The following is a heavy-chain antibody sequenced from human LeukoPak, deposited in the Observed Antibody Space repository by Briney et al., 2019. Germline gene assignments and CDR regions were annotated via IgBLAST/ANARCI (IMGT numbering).Heavy chain of an antibody. Sequence: SETLSLTCTVSGDSISNRNCWTWVRQPPGKGLEWIGEIYHNGATNYKPSLKSRVTMSLDKSKNQFSLKLNSVTAADTAVYYCVRNAGNSDYDSWGQGTLVTVSS. CDR1: GDSISNRNC. CDR3: VRNAGNSDYDS. V-gene: IGHV4-4*02. D-gene: IGHD4-23*01. CDR2: IYHNGAT. J-gene: IGHJ4*02.